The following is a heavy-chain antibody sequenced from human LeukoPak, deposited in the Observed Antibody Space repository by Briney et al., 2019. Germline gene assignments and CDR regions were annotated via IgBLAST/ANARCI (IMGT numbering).Heavy chain of an antibody. CDR3: ARLGGVDY. CDR1: GFTFSSYE. CDR2: ISSSGST. Sequence: PGGSLRLSCAASGFTFSSYEMNWVRQAPGKGLEWVSYISSSGSTYDADSVKGRFTISRDNAKNSLYLQMNSLRAEDTAVYYCARLGGVDYWGQGTLVTVSS. V-gene: IGHV3-48*03. D-gene: IGHD4-17*01. J-gene: IGHJ4*02.